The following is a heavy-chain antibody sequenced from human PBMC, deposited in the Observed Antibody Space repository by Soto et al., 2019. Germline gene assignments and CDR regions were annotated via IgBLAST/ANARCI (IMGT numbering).Heavy chain of an antibody. V-gene: IGHV3-23*01. D-gene: IGHD1-1*01. Sequence: PGGSLRVSCAASGFTFSSYSMSWVRQTPGKGLEWVSAISGSGGSTYYADSVKGRFTISRDNSKNTLYLQMNSLRAEDTAVYYCAKYLWNDETDDAFDIWGQGTMVTVSS. J-gene: IGHJ3*02. CDR2: ISGSGGST. CDR3: AKYLWNDETDDAFDI. CDR1: GFTFSSYS.